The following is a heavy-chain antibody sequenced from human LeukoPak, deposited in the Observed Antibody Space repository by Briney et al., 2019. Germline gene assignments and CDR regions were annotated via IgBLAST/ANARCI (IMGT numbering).Heavy chain of an antibody. D-gene: IGHD3-3*02. J-gene: IGHJ4*02. CDR3: ARDSQHLNFDY. Sequence: GGSLRLSCAASGFTFSNYWMNWVRQAPGKGLGWVANIKEDGSEKFYVDSVKGRFIISRDNAKNSLYLQMNSLRAEDTAVYYCARDSQHLNFDYWGQATLVTVSS. V-gene: IGHV3-7*04. CDR1: GFTFSNYW. CDR2: IKEDGSEK.